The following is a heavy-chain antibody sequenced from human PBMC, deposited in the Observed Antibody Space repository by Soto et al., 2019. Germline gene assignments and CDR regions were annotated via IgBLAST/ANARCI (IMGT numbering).Heavy chain of an antibody. CDR1: GFSLTSYG. V-gene: IGHV3-23*01. CDR3: AKDGTAGGIHFYGMNV. Sequence: EVQLWESGGGLAQPGGSLRLSGEVSGFSLTSYGMNWVRQPPDKGLEWVSTIGGVGDTFYADSVKGRFTISRDLSKNTLFLQMNSLRDEDTALYFCAKDGTAGGIHFYGMNVWGQGTTVTVSS. CDR2: IGGVGDT. J-gene: IGHJ6*02. D-gene: IGHD6-13*01.